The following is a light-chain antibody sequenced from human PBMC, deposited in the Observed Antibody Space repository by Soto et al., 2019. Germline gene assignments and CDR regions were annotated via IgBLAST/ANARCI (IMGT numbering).Light chain of an antibody. J-gene: IGKJ5*01. V-gene: IGKV1-5*03. CDR3: QQLNSFPLT. Sequence: DIQMTQSSSTLSGSVGDRVTITCRASQTISSWLAWYQQKPGKAPKLLIYKASTLQSGVPSRFRGSGSGTEFTLTISSLLPEDFATYHCQQLNSFPLTFGQGTRLEIK. CDR2: KAS. CDR1: QTISSW.